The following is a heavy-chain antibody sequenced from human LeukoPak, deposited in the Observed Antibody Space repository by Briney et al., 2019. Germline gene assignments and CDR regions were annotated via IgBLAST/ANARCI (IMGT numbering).Heavy chain of an antibody. CDR2: IYSSSSHI. CDR1: GFSFSSYS. J-gene: IGHJ4*02. Sequence: VGSLRLSCAASGFSFSSYSMNWVRQAPGKGLEWVSSIYSSSSHIYYADSVKGRFTISRDNAKNSLYLQMNSLRAEDTAVYYCARDVLAKAVAPFWGQGTLVTVSS. V-gene: IGHV3-21*01. D-gene: IGHD6-19*01. CDR3: ARDVLAKAVAPF.